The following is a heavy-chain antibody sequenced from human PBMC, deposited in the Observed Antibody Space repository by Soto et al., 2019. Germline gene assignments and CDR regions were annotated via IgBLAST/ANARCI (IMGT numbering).Heavy chain of an antibody. CDR1: GFTFSSYS. Sequence: EVQLVESGGGLVKPGGSLRLSCAASGFTFSSYSMNWVRQAPGKGLEWVSSISSSSSYIYYADSVKGRFTISRDNAKNSLYLQMNSLRAEDTAVYYCARDHRVAGTQGYWGHGTLVTVSS. J-gene: IGHJ4*01. CDR3: ARDHRVAGTQGY. CDR2: ISSSSSYI. V-gene: IGHV3-21*01. D-gene: IGHD6-19*01.